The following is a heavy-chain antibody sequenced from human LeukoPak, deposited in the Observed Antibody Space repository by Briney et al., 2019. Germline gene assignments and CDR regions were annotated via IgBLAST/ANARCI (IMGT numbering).Heavy chain of an antibody. D-gene: IGHD1-1*01. CDR3: ARDRRNGHWFDP. CDR2: IYHSGST. CDR1: GGSISSGGYS. Sequence: PSETLSLTCAVSGGSISSGGYSWSWIRQPPGKGLEWIGYIYHSGSTYYNPSLKSRVTISVDRSKNQFSLKLSSVTAADTAVYYCARDRRNGHWFDPWGQGTLVTVSS. J-gene: IGHJ5*02. V-gene: IGHV4-30-2*01.